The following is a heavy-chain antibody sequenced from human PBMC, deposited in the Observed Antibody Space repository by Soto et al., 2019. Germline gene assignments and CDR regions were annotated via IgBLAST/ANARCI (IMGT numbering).Heavy chain of an antibody. Sequence: GGSLRLSCGASGFTFSDHYMSWIRQAPGKGLEWLSYITSSGVYTSYADSVKGRFTISRDNAKNSLFLQMNSLRADDTAVYYCASIARQQLPTLGPWGRGTLVTVYS. V-gene: IGHV3-11*06. J-gene: IGHJ5*02. CDR3: ASIARQQLPTLGP. CDR2: ITSSGVYT. CDR1: GFTFSDHY. D-gene: IGHD6-13*01.